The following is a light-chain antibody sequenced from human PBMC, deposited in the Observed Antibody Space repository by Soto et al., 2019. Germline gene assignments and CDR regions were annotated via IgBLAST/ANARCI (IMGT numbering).Light chain of an antibody. Sequence: DIVLAQSPASLSVSPGEGATLSCRASQSVGSNLAWYQQKPGQAPRLLIYGASTRATGIPARFSGSGSGTEFTLTSSSLQSEDFAIYSCQQYNTWPQTFGQGTKLEIK. CDR2: GAS. CDR1: QSVGSN. J-gene: IGKJ2*01. CDR3: QQYNTWPQT. V-gene: IGKV3-15*01.